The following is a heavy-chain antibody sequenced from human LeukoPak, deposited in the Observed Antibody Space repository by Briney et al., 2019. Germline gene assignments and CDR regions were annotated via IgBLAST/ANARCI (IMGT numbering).Heavy chain of an antibody. V-gene: IGHV1-69*04. CDR3: ARDRDDYGGNDGFDY. Sequence: GASVEVSCKASGGTFSSYAISWVRQAPGQGLEWMGRIIPILGIANYAQKFQGRVTITADKSTSTAYMELSSLRSEDTAVYYCARDRDDYGGNDGFDYWGQGTLVTVSS. CDR1: GGTFSSYA. CDR2: IIPILGIA. J-gene: IGHJ4*02. D-gene: IGHD4-23*01.